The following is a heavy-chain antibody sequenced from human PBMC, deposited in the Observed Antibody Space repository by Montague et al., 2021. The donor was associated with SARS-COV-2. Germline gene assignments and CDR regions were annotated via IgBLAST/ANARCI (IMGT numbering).Heavy chain of an antibody. CDR3: ARRGKTRIAMIVVVIGYFDY. D-gene: IGHD3-22*01. V-gene: IGHV4-39*01. Sequence: SETLSLTCTVSGGSISSSSYYWGWIRQPPGKGLEWIGSIYYSGSTYYXPSLKSRVTIPVDTSKNQFSLKLSSVTAADTAVYYCARRGKTRIAMIVVVIGYFDYWGQGTLVTVSS. CDR1: GGSISSSSYY. CDR2: IYYSGST. J-gene: IGHJ4*02.